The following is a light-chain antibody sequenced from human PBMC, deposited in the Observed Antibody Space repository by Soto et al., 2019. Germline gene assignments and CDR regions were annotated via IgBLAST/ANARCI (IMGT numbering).Light chain of an antibody. CDR1: SGDVGGYDY. Sequence: QAALTQPPSASGSPGQSVTISCTGTSGDVGGYDYVSWYQQHPGKAPKLMIYEVTKRPLGVPDRFSGSKSGNTASLTVSGLQAEDEADYYCSSYAGSDNPYVFGTGIKVTVL. V-gene: IGLV2-8*01. J-gene: IGLJ1*01. CDR2: EVT. CDR3: SSYAGSDNPYV.